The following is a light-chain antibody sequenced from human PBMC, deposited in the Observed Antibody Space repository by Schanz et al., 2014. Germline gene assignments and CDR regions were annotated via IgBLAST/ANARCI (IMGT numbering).Light chain of an antibody. CDR1: SSDVGGYNY. J-gene: IGLJ1*01. Sequence: QSALTQPRSVSGSPGQSVAISCTGTSSDVGGYNYVSWYQQHPGKAPKLMIYDVSKRPSGVPDRFSGSKSGNTASLTISGLQAEDEADYYCCSYAGNNNYVFGIGTKLTVL. V-gene: IGLV2-11*01. CDR2: DVS. CDR3: CSYAGNNNYV.